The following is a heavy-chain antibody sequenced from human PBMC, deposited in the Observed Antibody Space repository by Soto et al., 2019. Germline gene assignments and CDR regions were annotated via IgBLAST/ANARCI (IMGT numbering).Heavy chain of an antibody. D-gene: IGHD3-3*02. CDR2: IYYSGST. CDR3: ARGRILQDY. CDR1: GGSISSGYYY. V-gene: IGHV4-30-4*01. J-gene: IGHJ4*01. Sequence: SETLSLTCTVSGGSISSGYYYWSWIRQPPGKGLEWIGYIYYSGSTYYNPSLKSRVTISVDTSKNQFSLRLNSVTAADTALYYCARGRILQDYWGHGTLVTVPQ.